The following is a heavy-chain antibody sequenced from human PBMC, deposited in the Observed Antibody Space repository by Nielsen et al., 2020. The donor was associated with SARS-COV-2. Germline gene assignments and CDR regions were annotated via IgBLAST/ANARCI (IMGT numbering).Heavy chain of an antibody. CDR3: AKERRIQLWLSRPHH. CDR1: GFTFSSYG. D-gene: IGHD5-18*01. V-gene: IGHV3-30*18. Sequence: GESLKISCAASGFTFSSYGMHWVRQAPGKGLEWVAVISYDGSNKYYADSVKGRFTISRDNSKNTLYLQMNSLRAEDTAVYYCAKERRIQLWLSRPHHWGQGTLVTVSS. CDR2: ISYDGSNK. J-gene: IGHJ5*02.